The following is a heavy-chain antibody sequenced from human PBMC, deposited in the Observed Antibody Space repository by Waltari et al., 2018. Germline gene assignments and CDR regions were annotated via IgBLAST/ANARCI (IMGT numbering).Heavy chain of an antibody. D-gene: IGHD2-21*01. J-gene: IGHJ4*02. V-gene: IGHV4-4*02. CDR3: VGQSINVVFDS. CDR1: GASISSRDW. Sequence: QVQLQESGPGLVKPSGTLSLTCAVSGASISSRDWLSWVRQPPGKGLEWLGEIYRDGSTLYNPSLRGRVTISGDQTNNLFSLKVTSMTAADTAVYYCVGQSINVVFDSWGPGTLVTVSS. CDR2: IYRDGST.